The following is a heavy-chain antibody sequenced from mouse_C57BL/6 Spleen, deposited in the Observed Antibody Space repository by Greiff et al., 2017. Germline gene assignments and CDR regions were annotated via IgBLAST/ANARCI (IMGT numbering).Heavy chain of an antibody. CDR1: GFTFSSYA. V-gene: IGHV5-9-1*02. D-gene: IGHD2-1*01. CDR2: ISSGGDYL. J-gene: IGHJ4*01. Sequence: EVQLQESGEGLVKPGGSLKLPCAASGFTFSSYAMSWVRQTPEKRLEWVAYISSGGDYLYYADTVTGRFTISRDKARNNLYLQMSSLKSEDKAMYYCTREIYSYAMDYRGQGTSVTVSS. CDR3: TREIYSYAMDY.